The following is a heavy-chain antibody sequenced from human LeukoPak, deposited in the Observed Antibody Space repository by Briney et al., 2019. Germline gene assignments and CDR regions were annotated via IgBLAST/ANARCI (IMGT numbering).Heavy chain of an antibody. CDR3: ARDAYCRGGSCYSYFDY. J-gene: IGHJ4*02. Sequence: GGSLRLSCAASGFTFSSYAMHWVRQAPGKGLGWVAVISYDGSNKYYADSVKGRFTIARDNSKKMLYLQMNSLRAEDTAVYYCARDAYCRGGSCYSYFDYWGQGTLVTVSS. CDR1: GFTFSSYA. CDR2: ISYDGSNK. V-gene: IGHV3-30*04. D-gene: IGHD2-15*01.